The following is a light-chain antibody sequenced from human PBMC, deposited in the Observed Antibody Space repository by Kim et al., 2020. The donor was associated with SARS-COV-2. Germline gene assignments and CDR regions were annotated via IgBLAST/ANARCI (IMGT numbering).Light chain of an antibody. J-gene: IGKJ1*01. CDR2: GTS. CDR1: RFVSTY. Sequence: GETAPPSCRARRFVSTYLAGYQQKPGQAPSLLIYGTSTRATGIPARFSGSGSGTEFTLTISSLQSEDFAVYYCQQYNNSPRTFGQGTKVDIK. CDR3: QQYNNSPRT. V-gene: IGKV3-15*01.